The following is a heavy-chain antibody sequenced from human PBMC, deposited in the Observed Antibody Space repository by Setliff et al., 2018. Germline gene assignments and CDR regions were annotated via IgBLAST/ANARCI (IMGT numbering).Heavy chain of an antibody. D-gene: IGHD3-3*01. V-gene: IGHV1-18*01. Sequence: ASVKVSCKASGLTFTTFSISWVRQAPGQGLEWMGWVTNYNGKTDYAQKFQDRVILTTDTSTNTAYMELRNLRPDDKAIYYCATRTPVTFSGVVTTVWGQGSLGTSPQ. CDR2: VTNYNGKT. J-gene: IGHJ4*02. CDR1: GLTFTTFS. CDR3: ATRTPVTFSGVVTTV.